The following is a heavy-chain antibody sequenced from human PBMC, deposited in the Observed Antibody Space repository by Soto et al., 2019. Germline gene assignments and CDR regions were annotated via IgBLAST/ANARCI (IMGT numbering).Heavy chain of an antibody. V-gene: IGHV1-18*04. CDR3: ARGEYDFWSGYLYGYYYYMDV. D-gene: IGHD3-3*01. CDR2: ISANNGST. Sequence: VASVKVSCKDSGYSISGNSMHWVRQAPGQGLEWMRWISANNGSTNYAQRLQGRVTMTTDTSTSTAYMELRSLRSDDTAVYCCARGEYDFWSGYLYGYYYYMDVWGKGTTVTVSS. J-gene: IGHJ6*03. CDR1: GYSISGNS.